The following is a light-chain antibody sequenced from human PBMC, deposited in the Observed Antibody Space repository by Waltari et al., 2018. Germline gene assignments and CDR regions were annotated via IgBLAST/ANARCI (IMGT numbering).Light chain of an antibody. Sequence: QSALTQPASVSGSPGQSITISCTATLSDVTSFNYVSRYHRPSGKAPKLLIFDVTNRPSGTSNRFSGSKSGNTASLTISGLQAEDEADYFCASYTTSNNRVFGGGTRLTVL. CDR1: LSDVTSFNY. CDR2: DVT. J-gene: IGLJ3*02. CDR3: ASYTTSNNRV. V-gene: IGLV2-14*03.